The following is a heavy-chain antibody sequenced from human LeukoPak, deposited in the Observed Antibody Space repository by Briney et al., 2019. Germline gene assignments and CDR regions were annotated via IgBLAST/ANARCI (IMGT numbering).Heavy chain of an antibody. D-gene: IGHD2-2*02. J-gene: IGHJ4*02. V-gene: IGHV4-34*01. Sequence: SETLSLTCAVYGGSFSGYYWSWIRQPPGKGLEWIGEINHSGSTNCNPSLKSRVTISVDTSKNQFSLKLSSVTAADTAVYYCARETPRYCSSTSCYTATFDYWGQGTLVTVSS. CDR1: GGSFSGYY. CDR3: ARETPRYCSSTSCYTATFDY. CDR2: INHSGST.